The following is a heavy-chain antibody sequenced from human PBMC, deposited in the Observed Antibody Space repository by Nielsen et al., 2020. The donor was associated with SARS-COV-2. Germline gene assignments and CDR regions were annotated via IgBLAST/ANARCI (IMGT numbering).Heavy chain of an antibody. CDR2: IYYSGST. Sequence: SETLSLTCTVSGGSISSGGYYWSWIRQHPGKGLEWIGYIYYSGSTYYNPSLKSRVTISVDTSKNQFSLKLSSVTAADTAVYYCAKDREHFDFWSSYPGNWFDPWGQGSLVTVSS. CDR3: AKDREHFDFWSSYPGNWFDP. V-gene: IGHV4-31*03. CDR1: GGSISSGGYY. D-gene: IGHD3-3*01. J-gene: IGHJ5*02.